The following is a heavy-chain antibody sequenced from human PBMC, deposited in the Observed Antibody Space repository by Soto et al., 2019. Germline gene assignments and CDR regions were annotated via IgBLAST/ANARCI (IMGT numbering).Heavy chain of an antibody. J-gene: IGHJ5*02. CDR3: ARYDDWFGP. CDR1: GESMNSPAYY. CDR2: VYYSGAT. D-gene: IGHD3-16*01. V-gene: IGHV4-39*02. Sequence: SETLSLTCNVSGESMNSPAYYWGWIRQPPGKGLEWIGTVYYSGATYYNPSLRGRLTVSADTSKNYFSLPLTSVTAADTGVYYCARYDDWFGPWGQGILVTVSS.